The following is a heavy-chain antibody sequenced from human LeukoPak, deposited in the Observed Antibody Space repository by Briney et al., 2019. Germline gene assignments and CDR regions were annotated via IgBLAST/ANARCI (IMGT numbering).Heavy chain of an antibody. CDR2: TRNRANSYTT. D-gene: IGHD6-13*01. J-gene: IGHJ4*02. Sequence: GGSLRLSCATSGFTFSDYYMDWVRHAPGKGLELVGRTRNRANSYTTDYAASVKGRFTISRDDSRNSLYLQMNSLKTEDTAVYYCARDAAAGNWKLNYWGQGTLVSVSS. V-gene: IGHV3-72*01. CDR1: GFTFSDYY. CDR3: ARDAAAGNWKLNY.